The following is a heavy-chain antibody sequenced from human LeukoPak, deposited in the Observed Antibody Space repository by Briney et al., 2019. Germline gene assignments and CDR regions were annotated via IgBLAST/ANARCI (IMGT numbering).Heavy chain of an antibody. CDR2: INHSGST. CDR1: GGSFSGYY. D-gene: IGHD3-22*01. J-gene: IGHJ5*02. Sequence: SETLSLTCAVYGGSFSGYYWSWIRQPPGKGLEWIGEINHSGSTNYNPSLKSRVTISVDTSKNQFSLKLSSVTAADTAVYYCARHWRFGYYYDSSGYSWGQGTLVTVSS. CDR3: ARHWRFGYYYDSSGYS. V-gene: IGHV4-34*01.